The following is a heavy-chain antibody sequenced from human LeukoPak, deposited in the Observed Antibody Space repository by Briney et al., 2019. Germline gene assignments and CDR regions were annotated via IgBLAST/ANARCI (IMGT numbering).Heavy chain of an antibody. V-gene: IGHV1-2*02. Sequence: ASVKVSCKASGYTFTSYYMHWVRQAPGQGLEWMGWINPNSGGTNYAQKFQGRVTMTRDTSISTAYMELSSLRSEDTAVYYCARGDRYSSSRFDIWGQGTMVTVSS. CDR3: ARGDRYSSSRFDI. CDR2: INPNSGGT. J-gene: IGHJ3*02. CDR1: GYTFTSYY. D-gene: IGHD6-13*01.